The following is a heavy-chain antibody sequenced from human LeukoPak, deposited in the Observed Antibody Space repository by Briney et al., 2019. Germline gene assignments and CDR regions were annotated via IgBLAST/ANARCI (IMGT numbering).Heavy chain of an antibody. V-gene: IGHV4-59*08. Sequence: SETLSLTCTVSGGSISSDYWSWIRQPPGKGLEWIGYIHYSGSTNHNPSLKSRVTISLDTSKNQVSLKLSSVTAADTAVYYCATHSSDWYAFDIWGQGTMVTVSS. CDR3: ATHSSDWYAFDI. D-gene: IGHD6-19*01. J-gene: IGHJ3*02. CDR1: GGSISSDY. CDR2: IHYSGST.